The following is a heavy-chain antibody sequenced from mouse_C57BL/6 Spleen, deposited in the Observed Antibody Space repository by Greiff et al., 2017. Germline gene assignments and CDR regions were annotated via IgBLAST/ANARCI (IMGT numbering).Heavy chain of an antibody. D-gene: IGHD1-1*01. V-gene: IGHV1-55*01. Sequence: QVQLQQPGAELVKPGASVKMSCKASGYTFTSYWITWVKQRPGQGLEWIGDIYPGSGSTNYNEKFKSKATLTVDTSSSTAYMQLSSLTSEDSAVYYCARSRAVVATNCDYWGQGTTLTVSS. CDR3: ARSRAVVATNCDY. CDR1: GYTFTSYW. CDR2: IYPGSGST. J-gene: IGHJ2*01.